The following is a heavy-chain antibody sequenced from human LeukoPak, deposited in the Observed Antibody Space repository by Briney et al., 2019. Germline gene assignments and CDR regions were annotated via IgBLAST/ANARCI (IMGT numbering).Heavy chain of an antibody. CDR2: FDPRNGAT. Sequence: ASVRVSCKVSGYSLTELSMHWVRQAPGKGLEWMGGFDPRNGATYFAQNFQGRVTLTEDTSTDTSSMELRSLKSDDTAVYYCTTSDRQFCSPSSCYMPFDYWGQGSLVTVSS. J-gene: IGHJ4*02. CDR1: GYSLTELS. V-gene: IGHV1-24*01. CDR3: TTSDRQFCSPSSCYMPFDY. D-gene: IGHD2-2*02.